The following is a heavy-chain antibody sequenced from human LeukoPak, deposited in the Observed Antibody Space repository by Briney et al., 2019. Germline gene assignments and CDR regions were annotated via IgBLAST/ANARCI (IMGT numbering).Heavy chain of an antibody. CDR1: GSTFNTYY. Sequence: GASVKVSCKASGSTFNTYYIYWVRQAPGQGLECMGVINPSNNSTNYAEKFQGRVTMTRDTSISTAYLDLSRLTSDDTAVYYCARAVSSFSTFDYWGQGTLVTVSS. V-gene: IGHV1-2*02. D-gene: IGHD6-13*01. CDR2: INPSNNST. J-gene: IGHJ4*02. CDR3: ARAVSSFSTFDY.